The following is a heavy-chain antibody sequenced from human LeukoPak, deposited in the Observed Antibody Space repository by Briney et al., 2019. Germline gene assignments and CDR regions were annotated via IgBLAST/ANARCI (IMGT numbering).Heavy chain of an antibody. CDR1: GFTFSFYS. D-gene: IGHD3-3*01. CDR2: ISYDGSNK. Sequence: GRSLRLSCAASGFTFSFYSMHWVRQAPGKGLEWVAVISYDGSNKYYADSVKGRFTISRDNSKNTLYLQMNSLRAEDTAVYYCAKDHEWLVINGPFDYWGQGTLVTVSS. V-gene: IGHV3-30*04. CDR3: AKDHEWLVINGPFDY. J-gene: IGHJ4*02.